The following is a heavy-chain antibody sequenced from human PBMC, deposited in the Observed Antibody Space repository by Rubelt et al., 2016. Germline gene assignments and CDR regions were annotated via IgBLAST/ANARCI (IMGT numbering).Heavy chain of an antibody. D-gene: IGHD2-15*01. V-gene: IGHV4-31*03. Sequence: QLQLQESGPGLVKPSETLSLTCTVSGGSISSGDYYWSWIRQHPGKGLEWIGYIYYSGSTYYNPSLKSRVTISVDTSKNQFSLKLSSVTAADTAVYYCARDLGCSGGSCYRFDPWGQGTLVTVSS. CDR2: IYYSGST. CDR3: ARDLGCSGGSCYRFDP. J-gene: IGHJ5*02. CDR1: GGSISSGDYY.